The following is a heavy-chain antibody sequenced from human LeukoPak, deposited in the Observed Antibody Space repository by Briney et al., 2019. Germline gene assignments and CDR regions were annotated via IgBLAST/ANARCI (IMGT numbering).Heavy chain of an antibody. CDR3: ARVGFWSGYATLYYFDY. D-gene: IGHD3-3*01. Sequence: SETLSLTCAVYGGSFSGSSSGYYWNWIRQSPGKGLEWIGEINHSGSTNYNPSLKSRVTISLDTSNNQFSLKLSSVTAADTAVYYCARVGFWSGYATLYYFDYWGQGTLVTVSS. J-gene: IGHJ4*02. CDR2: INHSGST. CDR1: GGSFSGSSSGYY. V-gene: IGHV4-34*01.